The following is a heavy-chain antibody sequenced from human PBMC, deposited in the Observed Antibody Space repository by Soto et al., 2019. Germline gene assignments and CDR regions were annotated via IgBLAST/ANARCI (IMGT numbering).Heavy chain of an antibody. Sequence: QLQLRESGPGLVKPSETLSLTCTVSGGPIKTSSFYWGWIRQSPGKGLGWIGSIYYSGRTYFNPSLHSRVTISVDASKNQYSLELTSMTAADTAVYYCARPKTGLSPTDWFDPWGQGILVTVSS. CDR1: GGPIKTSSFY. J-gene: IGHJ5*02. D-gene: IGHD3-9*01. CDR2: IYYSGRT. V-gene: IGHV4-39*01. CDR3: ARPKTGLSPTDWFDP.